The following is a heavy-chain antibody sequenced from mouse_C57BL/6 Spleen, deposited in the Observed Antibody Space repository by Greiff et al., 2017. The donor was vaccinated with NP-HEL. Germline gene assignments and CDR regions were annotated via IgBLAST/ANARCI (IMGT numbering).Heavy chain of an antibody. V-gene: IGHV1-61*01. CDR2: IYPSDSET. Sequence: QVQLQQPGAELVRPGSSVKLSCKASGYTFTSYWMDWVKQRPGQGLEWIGNIYPSDSETHYNQKFKDKATLTVDKSSSTAYMQLSSLTSEDSAVYYGARRHYYGSSPGFAYWGQGTLVTVSA. J-gene: IGHJ3*01. CDR3: ARRHYYGSSPGFAY. CDR1: GYTFTSYW. D-gene: IGHD1-1*01.